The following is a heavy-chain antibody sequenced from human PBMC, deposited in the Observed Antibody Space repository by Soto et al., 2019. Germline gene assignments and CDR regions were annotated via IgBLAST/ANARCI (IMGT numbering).Heavy chain of an antibody. CDR2: ISYDGSNK. Sequence: PGGSLRLSCAASGFTFSSYAMHWVRQAPGKGLEWVAVISYDGSNKYYADSVKGRFTIYRDNSKNTLYLQMNSLRAEDTAVYFGARAALGTSGYGYYFDYWGQGTLVTVSS. CDR1: GFTFSSYA. J-gene: IGHJ4*02. CDR3: ARAALGTSGYGYYFDY. D-gene: IGHD5-18*01. V-gene: IGHV3-30-3*01.